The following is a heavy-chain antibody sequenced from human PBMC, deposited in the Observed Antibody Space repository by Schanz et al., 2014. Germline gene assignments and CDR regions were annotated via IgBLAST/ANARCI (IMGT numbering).Heavy chain of an antibody. CDR2: ISYDGRHK. J-gene: IGHJ6*02. CDR3: AKDDTQVNGMDV. Sequence: QVQLVESGGGVVQPGRSLRLSCAASGFTFSGYGMHWVRQAPGKGLEWVAIISYDGRHKNYADSVKGRFTISRDNSKNTLHLQMNSLRVEDTVVYYCAKDDTQVNGMDVWGQGTTVTVSS. V-gene: IGHV3-30*18. CDR1: GFTFSGYG.